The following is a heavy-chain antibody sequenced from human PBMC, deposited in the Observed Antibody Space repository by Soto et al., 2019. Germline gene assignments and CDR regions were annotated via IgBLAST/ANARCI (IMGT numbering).Heavy chain of an antibody. CDR3: VRAIIVFSGSGSYPEH. J-gene: IGHJ4*02. V-gene: IGHV3-48*01. D-gene: IGHD3-10*01. CDR2: ISSRSSTI. Sequence: VQLVESGGGLVQPGGSLRLSCAASGFNFSGYSMHWVRQAPGKGLEWISYISSRSSTIYYADSVKGRFTTSRDNAKNSLHLQMNSLRGEDTAVYYCVRAIIVFSGSGSYPEHWGQGTLVTVSS. CDR1: GFNFSGYS.